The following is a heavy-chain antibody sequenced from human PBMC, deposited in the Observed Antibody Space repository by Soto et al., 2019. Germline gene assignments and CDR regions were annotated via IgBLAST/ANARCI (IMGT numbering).Heavy chain of an antibody. D-gene: IGHD5-18*01. CDR2: INHGGST. J-gene: IGHJ4*02. CDR3: AREVSYGYRFLDD. Sequence: PSETLSLTCAVYGGSFSGYYWSWIRQPPGKGLEWVGEINHGGSTNYNPSHKSRVTISVETSKNQSSLKLSSVTAADTAVYYCAREVSYGYRFLDDWGQGTMVTVSS. CDR1: GGSFSGYY. V-gene: IGHV4-34*01.